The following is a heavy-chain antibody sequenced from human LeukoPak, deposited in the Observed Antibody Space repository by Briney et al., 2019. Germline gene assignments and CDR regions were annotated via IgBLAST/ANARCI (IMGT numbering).Heavy chain of an antibody. J-gene: IGHJ4*02. CDR2: ISYDGSNK. CDR3: ARGEGTTVVDY. CDR1: GFTFSSYA. V-gene: IGHV3-30-3*01. D-gene: IGHD4-17*01. Sequence: GRSLRPSCAASGFTFSSYAMHWVRQAPGKGLEWVAVISYDGSNKYYADSVKGRFTISRDNSKNTLYLQMNSLRAEDTAVYYCARGEGTTVVDYWGQGTLVTVSS.